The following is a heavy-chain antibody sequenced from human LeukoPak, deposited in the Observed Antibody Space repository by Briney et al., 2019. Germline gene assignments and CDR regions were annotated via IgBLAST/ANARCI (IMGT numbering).Heavy chain of an antibody. CDR2: INSDGSST. Sequence: PGGSLRLSCSASGFTFSSYWMHWLRQAPGKGLVWVSRINSDGSSTRYADSVKGRFTISRDNAKNTLYLQMNSLRAEDTAVYYCARVNDILTGYYLASAFDPWGQGTLVTVSS. J-gene: IGHJ5*02. CDR3: ARVNDILTGYYLASAFDP. V-gene: IGHV3-74*01. D-gene: IGHD3-9*01. CDR1: GFTFSSYW.